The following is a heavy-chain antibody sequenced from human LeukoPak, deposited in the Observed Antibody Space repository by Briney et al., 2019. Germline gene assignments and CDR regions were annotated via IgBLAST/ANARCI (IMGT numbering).Heavy chain of an antibody. CDR3: AKDQRHAVAGHFDY. CDR2: IRYDGSNK. V-gene: IGHV3-30*02. D-gene: IGHD6-19*01. Sequence: GGSLRLSCAASGFTFSSYGMHWVRQASGKGLEWVAFIRYDGSNKYYADSVKGRFTISRDNAKSSIYLQMNSLRAEDTAVYYCAKDQRHAVAGHFDYWGQGTLVTVSS. CDR1: GFTFSSYG. J-gene: IGHJ4*02.